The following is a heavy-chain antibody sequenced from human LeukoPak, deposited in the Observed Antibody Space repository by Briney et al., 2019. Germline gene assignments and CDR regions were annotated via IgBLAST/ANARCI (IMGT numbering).Heavy chain of an antibody. Sequence: GGSLRLSCAASGFTFSTYAMSWVRQAPGKGLEWVSGISGSTYYADSVKGRFTISRDNSKNALYLQMNSLRAEDTAVYYCAKDFSTVTLGYFDSWGQGTLVTVSS. CDR2: ISGST. J-gene: IGHJ4*02. CDR1: GFTFSTYA. CDR3: AKDFSTVTLGYFDS. D-gene: IGHD4-17*01. V-gene: IGHV3-23*01.